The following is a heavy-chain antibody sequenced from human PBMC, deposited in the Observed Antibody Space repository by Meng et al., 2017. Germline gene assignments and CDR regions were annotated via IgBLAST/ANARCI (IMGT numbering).Heavy chain of an antibody. CDR3: ARRRGGSSDWFDP. CDR1: GGSFSGYY. CDR2: INHSGST. Sequence: QVQLKHWGAGLLKPSETLSLTCAGYGGSFSGYYWSWIRQPPGKGLEWIGEINHSGSTNYNPSLKSRVTISVDTSKNQFSLKLSSVTAADTAVYYCARRRGGSSDWFDPWGQGTLVPSPQ. D-gene: IGHD6-6*01. V-gene: IGHV4-34*01. J-gene: IGHJ5*02.